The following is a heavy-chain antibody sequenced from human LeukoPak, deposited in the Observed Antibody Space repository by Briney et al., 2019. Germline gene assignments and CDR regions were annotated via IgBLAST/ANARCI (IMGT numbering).Heavy chain of an antibody. D-gene: IGHD3-9*01. CDR3: ARGETYDTVPFDY. J-gene: IGHJ4*02. V-gene: IGHV4-30-4*01. CDR2: IYYSGST. Sequence: SETLSLTCTVSGGSISSGDYYWSWIRQPPGKGLEWIGYIYYSGSTYYNPSLKSRVTISVDTSKNQFSLKLSSVTAADTAVYYCARGETYDTVPFDYWGQGTLVTVSS. CDR1: GGSISSGDYY.